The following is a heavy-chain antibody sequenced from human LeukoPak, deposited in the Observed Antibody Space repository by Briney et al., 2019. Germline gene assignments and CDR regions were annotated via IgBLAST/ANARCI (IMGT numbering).Heavy chain of an antibody. V-gene: IGHV3-9*01. J-gene: IGHJ4*02. Sequence: PGGSLRLSCAASGFTFEDSGMHWVRQAPGKGLEWVSGTSWNGGSIGYADSVKGRFTISRDNTKNSLYLQMNSLRAEDTAVFYCARDQYNTWSRRGNFDSWGQGTLVIVSS. CDR3: ARDQYNTWSRRGNFDS. CDR2: TSWNGGSI. D-gene: IGHD3-3*01. CDR1: GFTFEDSG.